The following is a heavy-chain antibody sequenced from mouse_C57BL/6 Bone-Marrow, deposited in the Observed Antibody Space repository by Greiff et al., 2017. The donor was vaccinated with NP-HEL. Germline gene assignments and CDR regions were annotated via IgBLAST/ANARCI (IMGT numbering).Heavy chain of an antibody. CDR3: TTGGSSPYAMDY. V-gene: IGHV14-4*01. Sequence: VQLKQSGAELVRPGASVKLSCTVSGFNIKDDYMHWVKQRPEQGLEWIGWIDPENGDTEYASKFQGKATITADTSSNTAYLQLSSLTPEDTAVYYCTTGGSSPYAMDYWGQGTSVTVSS. J-gene: IGHJ4*01. CDR1: GFNIKDDY. D-gene: IGHD1-1*01. CDR2: IDPENGDT.